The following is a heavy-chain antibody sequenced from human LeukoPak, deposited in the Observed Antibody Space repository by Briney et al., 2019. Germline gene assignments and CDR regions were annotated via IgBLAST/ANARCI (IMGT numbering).Heavy chain of an antibody. CDR1: GGSISSYY. V-gene: IGHV4-4*07. Sequence: PSETLSLTCTVSGGSISSYYWSWIRQPAGEGLEWIGRIYTSGSTNYNPSLKSRVTMSVDTSKNQFSLKLSSVTAADTAVYYCAMGPSYYDILTGYYSGPLDYWGQGTLVTVSS. CDR3: AMGPSYYDILTGYYSGPLDY. D-gene: IGHD3-9*01. J-gene: IGHJ4*02. CDR2: IYTSGST.